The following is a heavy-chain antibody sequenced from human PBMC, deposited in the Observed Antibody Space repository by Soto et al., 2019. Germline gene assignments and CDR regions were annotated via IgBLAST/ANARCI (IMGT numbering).Heavy chain of an antibody. CDR2: ISPMFGAA. J-gene: IGHJ4*02. V-gene: IGHV1-69*19. CDR3: AREVQVHTPAFVY. CDR1: GGTFNTYA. Sequence: QVQLVQSGAEMKKPGSSVKVSCQSSGGTFNTYAMNWVRQAPGQVPEWMGDISPMFGAANYAPKFQGRVTITADESTGTSYMQLSSWTSEDTALYFCAREVQVHTPAFVYWGQGTVVTVSS. D-gene: IGHD3-10*01.